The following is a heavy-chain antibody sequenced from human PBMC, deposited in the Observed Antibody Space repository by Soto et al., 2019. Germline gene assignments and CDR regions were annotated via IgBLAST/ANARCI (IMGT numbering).Heavy chain of an antibody. V-gene: IGHV1-2*04. D-gene: IGHD3-22*01. J-gene: IGHJ6*02. CDR3: ARNLGYYYDSSGYYHARVGYYYYGMDV. CDR1: GYTFTGYY. Sequence: QVQLVQSGAEVKKPGASVKVSCKASGYTFTGYYMPWVRQAPGQGLEWLGWINPNSGGTNYAQKFQGWVTMTRDTSINTAYMELIRMRTDDTAVYYYARNLGYYYDSSGYYHARVGYYYYGMDVWCQGTTVTVSS. CDR2: INPNSGGT.